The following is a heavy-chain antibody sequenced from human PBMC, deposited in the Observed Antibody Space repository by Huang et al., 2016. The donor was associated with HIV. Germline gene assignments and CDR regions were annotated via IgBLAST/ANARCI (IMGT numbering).Heavy chain of an antibody. CDR3: VRPSARRFWFDP. CDR1: CVSSIRRGCV. D-gene: IGHD6-6*01. CDR2: IYESGGT. V-gene: IGHV4-39*01. J-gene: IGHJ5*02. Sequence: VYCVSSIRRGCVGGWIRHPPGKWLVWVGSIYESGGTFYNPSLNSRVTISVDTAKNQFSLKLISVSAADTAVYYCVRPSARRFWFDPWGQGTQVTVSS.